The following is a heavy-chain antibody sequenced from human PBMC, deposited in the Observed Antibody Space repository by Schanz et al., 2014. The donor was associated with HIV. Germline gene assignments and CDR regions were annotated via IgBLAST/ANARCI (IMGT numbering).Heavy chain of an antibody. CDR1: NGPFGGTW. Sequence: QVQLQQWGAGLLKPSETLSLTCAVYNGPFGGTWWNWLRQPPGKGLEWIGDINHNGATRYNSSLNPRLPMSLAPPRRKTSLTVTSVTAADTAVYYCAREDVSNWSFDLWGRGTLVSVSS. J-gene: IGHJ2*01. CDR2: INHNGAT. V-gene: IGHV4-34*01. CDR3: AREDVSNWSFDL. D-gene: IGHD3-10*02.